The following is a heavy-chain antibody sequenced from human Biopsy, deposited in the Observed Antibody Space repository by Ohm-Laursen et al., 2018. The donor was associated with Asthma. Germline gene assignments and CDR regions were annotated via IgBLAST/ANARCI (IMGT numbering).Heavy chain of an antibody. J-gene: IGHJ4*02. CDR2: INSVFGTT. D-gene: IGHD2-2*01. Sequence: SSVKVSCKSLGGTFNTYVNGWVRQAPGQGLEWTGGINSVFGTTTYPQKFQDRVTITADDSTSTVYMELSSLRSEDTAVYYCARKAGSCISRTCYSLDFWGQGTLVTVSS. CDR3: ARKAGSCISRTCYSLDF. CDR1: GGTFNTYV. V-gene: IGHV1-69*01.